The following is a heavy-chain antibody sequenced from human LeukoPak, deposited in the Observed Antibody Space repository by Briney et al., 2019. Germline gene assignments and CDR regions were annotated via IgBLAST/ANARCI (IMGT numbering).Heavy chain of an antibody. CDR3: VRAGEGTIGSRYYDY. Sequence: QCVGPATGKGLECMGLINPSGGTTTYAQNFRGRLTVTRDMSTSTVYMELSSLRFEDTAVYFCVRAGEGTIGSRYYDYWCQGALVIVSS. CDR2: INPSGGTT. J-gene: IGHJ4*02. D-gene: IGHD2-8*01. V-gene: IGHV1-46*01.